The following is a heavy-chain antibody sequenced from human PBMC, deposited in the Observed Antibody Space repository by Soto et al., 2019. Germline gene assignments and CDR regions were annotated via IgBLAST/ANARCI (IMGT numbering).Heavy chain of an antibody. J-gene: IGHJ3*02. CDR1: GGTFSSYA. CDR3: ARDLKVYYYVSSGYPEGDAFDI. Sequence: ASVKVSCKASGGTFSSYAISWVRQAPGQGLEWMGGIIPIFGTANYAQKFQGRVTITADESTSTAYMELSSLRSEDTAVYYCARDLKVYYYVSSGYPEGDAFDIWGQGTMVTVSS. V-gene: IGHV1-69*13. CDR2: IIPIFGTA. D-gene: IGHD3-22*01.